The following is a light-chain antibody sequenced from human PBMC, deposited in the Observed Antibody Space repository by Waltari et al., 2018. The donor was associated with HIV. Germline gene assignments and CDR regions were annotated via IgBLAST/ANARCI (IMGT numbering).Light chain of an antibody. CDR1: ALPKQF. V-gene: IGLV3-25*03. CDR2: QDT. CDR3: QSADGSGTWV. Sequence: SFELTQPPSVSVSPGQTARITCSGDALPKQFAYWYQQKPVQAPVLIIYQDTDRRAGIPERFAGASAGTRVTLTVSGVQAEDEADYYCQSADGSGTWVFGGGTKLTVL. J-gene: IGLJ3*02.